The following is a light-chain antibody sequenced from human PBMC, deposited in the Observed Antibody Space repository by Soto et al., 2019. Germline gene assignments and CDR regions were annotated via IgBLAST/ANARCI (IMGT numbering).Light chain of an antibody. CDR2: DAS. V-gene: IGKV3-15*01. CDR3: QQYNNWPPDYT. Sequence: ETVMTQSTATLSVSPGESVTLSCRASQSINSNLAWYQQRPGQAPRVLIYDASTRATAVPARFSGSGSGTEFTLTISSLQSEDFAVYYCQQYNNWPPDYTFGQGTKLEIK. CDR1: QSINSN. J-gene: IGKJ2*01.